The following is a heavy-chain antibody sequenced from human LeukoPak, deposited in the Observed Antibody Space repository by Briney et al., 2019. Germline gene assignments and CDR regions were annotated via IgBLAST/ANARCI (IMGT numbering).Heavy chain of an antibody. J-gene: IGHJ6*03. Sequence: QSGGSLRLSCVASGFSFSSYGMHWVRQAPGKGLEWVAFMRYDGSGKYYADSVKGRFTISRDNSKNTLYLQVNSLRNEDTAVYYCARQAHWSGYYSTGYYYYYMDVWGQGATATVSS. V-gene: IGHV3-30*02. D-gene: IGHD3-3*01. CDR3: ARQAHWSGYYSTGYYYYYMDV. CDR1: GFSFSSYG. CDR2: MRYDGSGK.